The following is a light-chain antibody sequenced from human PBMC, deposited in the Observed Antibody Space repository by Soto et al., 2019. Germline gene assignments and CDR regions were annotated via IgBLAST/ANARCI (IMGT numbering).Light chain of an antibody. Sequence: EIVITHSPFTLSLSPLYTATLSCRASQSLGSDLAWYQQKPGLAPRLLIYDASNRASGIPARFSGSGSGTEFTLTISSLQSEDFAVYYCQQYAYWWAFGQGTKVDIK. J-gene: IGKJ1*01. V-gene: IGKV3D-15*01. CDR3: QQYAYWWA. CDR2: DAS. CDR1: QSLGSD.